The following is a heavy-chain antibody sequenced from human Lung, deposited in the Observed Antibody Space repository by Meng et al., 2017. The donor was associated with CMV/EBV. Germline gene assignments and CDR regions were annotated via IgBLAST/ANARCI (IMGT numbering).Heavy chain of an antibody. CDR1: SDSLTKHNG. J-gene: IGHJ1*01. CDR3: LRRSGGSV. D-gene: IGHD3-10*01. Sequence: VTLRESGPAPVKSLQSLSFTCGVSSDSLTKHNGLAWARQRTRKGVEWIGEIPHRGNSAYKPSLKSRVSMSIDKSKNQFSLKLTSVTAADTAVYHCLRRSGGSVRGQGTLVTVSS. CDR2: IPHRGNS. V-gene: IGHV4-4*02.